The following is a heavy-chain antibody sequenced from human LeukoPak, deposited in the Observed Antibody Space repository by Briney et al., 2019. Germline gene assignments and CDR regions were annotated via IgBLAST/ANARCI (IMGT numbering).Heavy chain of an antibody. CDR2: IYHTGDT. V-gene: IGHV4-59*08. J-gene: IGHJ4*02. CDR1: GGSISSYY. Sequence: PSETLPLTCTVSGGSISSYYWSWIRQPPGKGLEWIGYIYHTGDTNSNPSLKSRVTISLDTSKNQFSLRLSSVTAADTAVYYCAKHTFARPFDYWGQGTLVTVSS. CDR3: AKHTFARPFDY. D-gene: IGHD6-6*01.